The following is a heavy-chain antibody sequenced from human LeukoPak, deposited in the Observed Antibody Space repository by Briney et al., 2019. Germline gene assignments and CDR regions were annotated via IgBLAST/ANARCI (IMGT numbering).Heavy chain of an antibody. D-gene: IGHD3-9*01. J-gene: IGHJ4*02. CDR2: ISSSSSYK. Sequence: GGSLRLSCAASGFTFSSYSMNWVRQAPGKGLEWVSSISSSSSYKYYADSVKGRFTISRDNAKNSLYLQMNSLRAEDTAVYYCATTVILTGYYYYFDYWGQGTLVTVSS. CDR1: GFTFSSYS. V-gene: IGHV3-21*01. CDR3: ATTVILTGYYYYFDY.